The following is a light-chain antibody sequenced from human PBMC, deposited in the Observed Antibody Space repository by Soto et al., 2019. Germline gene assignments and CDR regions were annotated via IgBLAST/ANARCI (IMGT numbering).Light chain of an antibody. Sequence: QSALTQPASVSGSPGQSITISCTGTSGDVGGYDYVSWYQQHPGKAPKLMIYEVSYRPAGVSDRFSGSKSGYTASLTISGLQAEAEVDYYCSSYTSSSSLLFGGGTKLTVL. J-gene: IGLJ2*01. CDR2: EVS. CDR1: SGDVGGYDY. V-gene: IGLV2-14*01. CDR3: SSYTSSSSLL.